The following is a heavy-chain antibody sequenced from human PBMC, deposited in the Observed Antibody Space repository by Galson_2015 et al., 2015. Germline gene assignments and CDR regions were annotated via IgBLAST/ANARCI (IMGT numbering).Heavy chain of an antibody. CDR1: GFTFTSSA. Sequence: SVKVSCKASGFTFTSSAVQWVRQARGQRLEWIGWIVVGSGNTKYAQKFQERVTITRDMSTSTAYMELSSLRSEDTAVYYCAAGGELVSASPPFDVWGQGTPVTVSA. D-gene: IGHD3-16*01. V-gene: IGHV1-58*01. CDR3: AAGGELVSASPPFDV. J-gene: IGHJ4*01. CDR2: IVVGSGNT.